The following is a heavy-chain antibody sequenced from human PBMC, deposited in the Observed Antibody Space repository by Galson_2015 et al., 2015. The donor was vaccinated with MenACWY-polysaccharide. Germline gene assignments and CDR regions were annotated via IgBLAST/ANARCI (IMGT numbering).Heavy chain of an antibody. CDR1: GFTFSSYA. Sequence: SLRLSCAASGFTFSSYAMHWVRQAPGKGLEWVAVISYDGSNKYYADSVKGRFTISRDNSKDTLYLQMNSLRAEDTAVYYCARENWAYWGQGTLVTVSS. D-gene: IGHD3-16*01. CDR3: ARENWAY. CDR2: ISYDGSNK. V-gene: IGHV3-30-3*01. J-gene: IGHJ4*02.